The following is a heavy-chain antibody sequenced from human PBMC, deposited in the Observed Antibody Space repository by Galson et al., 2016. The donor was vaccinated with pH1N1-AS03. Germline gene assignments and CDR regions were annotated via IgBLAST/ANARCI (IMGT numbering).Heavy chain of an antibody. V-gene: IGHV3-48*02. CDR3: ARDSGYGGTFDN. J-gene: IGHJ4*02. Sequence: SLRLSCAASEFTFSIYHMSWVRQAPGKGLEWVSCINSRSDTIYYADSVKGRFTISRDNAKNSLYLQMSSLRDDDTAVYYCARDSGYGGTFDNWGQGALVTVSS. CDR1: EFTFSIYH. D-gene: IGHD5-12*01. CDR2: INSRSDTI.